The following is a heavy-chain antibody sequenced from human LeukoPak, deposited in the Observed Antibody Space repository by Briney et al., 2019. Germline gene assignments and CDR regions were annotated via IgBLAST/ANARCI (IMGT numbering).Heavy chain of an antibody. V-gene: IGHV3-30*02. CDR3: AKCYYDGRDSAFGD. CDR1: GLTLEGFG. D-gene: IGHD1-26*01. J-gene: IGHJ4*02. Sequence: PGGSLRLFCAASGLTLEGFGMLWVRQAPGKGLEGVAFIVYDESQNLYLDSVKARFSTSRDTSKNVLYLQMNSLRAGDTAVYYCAKCYYDGRDSAFGDWGQGTPVTVSS. CDR2: IVYDESQN.